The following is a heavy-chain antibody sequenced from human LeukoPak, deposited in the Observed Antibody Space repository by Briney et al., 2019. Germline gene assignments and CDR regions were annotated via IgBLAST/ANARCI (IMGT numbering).Heavy chain of an antibody. Sequence: SETLSLTCGVSGGSISGTNWWSWVRQPPGQGLAWIGEISLAGQTNNNPSLNGRVTMSLDKSSNQLSLNLTSVTAADTATYYCSRESGAFCPFGYWGQGTLVIVSS. D-gene: IGHD1-26*01. CDR1: GGSISGTNW. CDR3: SRESGAFCPFGY. J-gene: IGHJ4*02. CDR2: ISLAGQT. V-gene: IGHV4/OR15-8*02.